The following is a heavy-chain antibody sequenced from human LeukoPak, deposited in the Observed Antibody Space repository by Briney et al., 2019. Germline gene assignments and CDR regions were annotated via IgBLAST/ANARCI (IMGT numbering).Heavy chain of an antibody. CDR2: IKQDESEK. Sequence: GGSLRLSCVFSGFTFSNYWMSWVRQAPGKGLEWVANIKQDESEKHYVDSVKGRFTISRDNAKNSLYLQMNSLRAEDTAVYYCVRDKLTGASRLDYWGQGTLLTVSS. D-gene: IGHD7-27*01. V-gene: IGHV3-7*03. J-gene: IGHJ4*02. CDR1: GFTFSNYW. CDR3: VRDKLTGASRLDY.